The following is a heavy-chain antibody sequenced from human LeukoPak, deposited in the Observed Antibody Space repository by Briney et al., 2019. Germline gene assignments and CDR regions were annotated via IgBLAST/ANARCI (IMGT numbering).Heavy chain of an antibody. CDR2: IHYSGST. CDR3: ARANCSSTSCYGEGDFDAFDI. D-gene: IGHD2-2*01. V-gene: IGHV4-59*11. J-gene: IGHJ3*02. CDR1: GGSISNHY. Sequence: PSATLSLTCTVSGGSISNHYWSWIRPPPGKGQEWIGYIHYSGSTNYNPSLKSRVSISVDPSKTQFSLKLTSVTAADTAVYYCARANCSSTSCYGEGDFDAFDIWGQGTMVTVSS.